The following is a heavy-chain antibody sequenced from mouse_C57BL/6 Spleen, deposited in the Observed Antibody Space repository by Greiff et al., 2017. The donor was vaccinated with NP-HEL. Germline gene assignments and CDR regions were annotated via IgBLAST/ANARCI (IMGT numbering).Heavy chain of an antibody. J-gene: IGHJ1*03. CDR1: GYSITSGYY. V-gene: IGHV3-6*01. D-gene: IGHD1-1*01. Sequence: EVQLQESGPGLVKPSQSLSLTCSVTGYSITSGYYWNWIRQFPGNKLEWMGYISYDGSNNYNPSLKNRISITRDTSKNQFFLKLNSVTTEDTATYYCARGYYGSSYPDWYFDVWGTGTTVTVSS. CDR2: ISYDGSN. CDR3: ARGYYGSSYPDWYFDV.